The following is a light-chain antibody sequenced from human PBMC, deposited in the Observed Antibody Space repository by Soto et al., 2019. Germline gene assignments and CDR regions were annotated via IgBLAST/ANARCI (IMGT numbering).Light chain of an antibody. CDR1: QGIVSY. J-gene: IGKJ2*01. V-gene: IGKV1-8*01. Sequence: AIRMTQSPSSFSASTGDRVTITCRASQGIVSYLAWYQQKPGKAPNLLIYAASTLQNGVPSRFSGSGSGTDFNLTISSLQSEDFATSYCQQYYSYPPFTFGQGTKLEIK. CDR2: AAS. CDR3: QQYYSYPPFT.